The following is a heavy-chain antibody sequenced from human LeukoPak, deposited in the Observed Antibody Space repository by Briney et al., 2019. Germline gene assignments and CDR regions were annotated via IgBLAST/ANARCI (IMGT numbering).Heavy chain of an antibody. Sequence: TSETLSLTCTVSGYSISSGYYWGWIRQPPGKGLEWIGSIYHSGSTYYNPSLKSRVTISVDTSKNQFSLKLSSVTAADTAVYYCARVYKYYDFWSGYSTPAFDIWGQGTMVTVSS. J-gene: IGHJ3*02. CDR1: GYSISSGYY. CDR2: IYHSGST. CDR3: ARVYKYYDFWSGYSTPAFDI. V-gene: IGHV4-38-2*02. D-gene: IGHD3-3*01.